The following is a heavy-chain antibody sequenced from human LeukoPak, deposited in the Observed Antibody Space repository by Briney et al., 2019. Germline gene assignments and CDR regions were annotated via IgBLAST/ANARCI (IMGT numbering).Heavy chain of an antibody. Sequence: SETLSLTCVLSGGSISIVGYSWSWILQPPGKGLEGIGYIYHSGSTYYNSSLKRRVTISVDRSQNQFSLKLSSVTAADTAVYYCARGPAFDIWGQGTMVTVSS. CDR2: IYHSGST. CDR3: ARGPAFDI. CDR1: GGSISIVGYS. J-gene: IGHJ3*02. V-gene: IGHV4-30-2*01.